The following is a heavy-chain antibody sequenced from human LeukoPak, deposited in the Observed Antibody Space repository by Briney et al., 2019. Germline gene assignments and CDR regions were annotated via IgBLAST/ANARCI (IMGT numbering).Heavy chain of an antibody. V-gene: IGHV4-4*07. CDR3: ATYTSDRASFDY. J-gene: IGHJ4*02. Sequence: SETLSLTCTVSGGSISSYYWSWIRQPAGKGPEWIGRIYTSGSTNYNPSLKSRVTMSVDTSKNQFSLKLSSVTAADTAVYYCATYTSDRASFDYWGQGTLVTVSS. CDR1: GGSISSYY. CDR2: IYTSGST. D-gene: IGHD3-22*01.